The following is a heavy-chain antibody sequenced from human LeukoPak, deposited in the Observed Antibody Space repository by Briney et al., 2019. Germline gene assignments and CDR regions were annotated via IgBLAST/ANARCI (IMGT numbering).Heavy chain of an antibody. CDR3: ARDRPPTGLLTPQGLNWFDP. J-gene: IGHJ5*02. CDR1: GFTFSSYG. CDR2: IWYDGSNK. V-gene: IGHV3-33*01. D-gene: IGHD1-14*01. Sequence: PGGSLRLSCAASGFTFSSYGMHWVRQAPGKVLEWVAVIWYDGSNKYYADSVKGRFTISRDNSKNTLYLQMNSLRAEDTAVYYCARDRPPTGLLTPQGLNWFDPWGQGTLVTVSS.